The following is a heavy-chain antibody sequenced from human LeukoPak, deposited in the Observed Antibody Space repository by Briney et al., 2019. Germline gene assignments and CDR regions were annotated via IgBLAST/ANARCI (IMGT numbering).Heavy chain of an antibody. J-gene: IGHJ4*02. V-gene: IGHV4-39*01. CDR3: ATSFGPVIAAAGTGAD. D-gene: IGHD6-13*01. Sequence: SETLSLTCTVSGGSISSSSYYWGWIRQPPGKGLEWIGSIYYSGSTYYNPSLKSRVTISVDTSKNQFSLKLSSVTAADTAVYYCATSFGPVIAAAGTGADWGQGTLVTVSS. CDR2: IYYSGST. CDR1: GGSISSSSYY.